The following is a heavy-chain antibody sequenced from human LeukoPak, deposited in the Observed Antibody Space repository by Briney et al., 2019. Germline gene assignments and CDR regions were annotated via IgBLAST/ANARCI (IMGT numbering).Heavy chain of an antibody. CDR2: IYPGDSDT. CDR3: ARHLRFRTQRGYSYEYNWFDP. CDR1: GYSFTSYW. J-gene: IGHJ5*02. V-gene: IGHV5-51*01. D-gene: IGHD5-18*01. Sequence: PGESLKISCKGSGYSFTSYWIGWVRQMPGKGLEWMGIIYPGDSDTRYSPSFQGQVTISADKSISTAYLQWSSLKASDTAMYYCARHLRFRTQRGYSYEYNWFDPWGRGTLVTVSS.